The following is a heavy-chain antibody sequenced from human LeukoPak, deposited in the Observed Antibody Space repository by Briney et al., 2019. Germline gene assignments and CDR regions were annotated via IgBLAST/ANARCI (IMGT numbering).Heavy chain of an antibody. Sequence: PSETLSLTCTVSGGSISSYYWSWIRQPPGKGLEWIGYIYYSGSTNYNPSLKSRVTISVDTSKNQFSLKLSSVTAADTAVYYCARGGYSSSSFCFGYWGQGTLVTVSS. D-gene: IGHD6-13*01. CDR1: GGSISSYY. CDR3: ARGGYSSSSFCFGY. J-gene: IGHJ4*02. V-gene: IGHV4-59*01. CDR2: IYYSGST.